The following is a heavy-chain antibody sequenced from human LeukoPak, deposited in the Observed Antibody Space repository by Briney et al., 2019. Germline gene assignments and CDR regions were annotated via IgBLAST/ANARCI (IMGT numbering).Heavy chain of an antibody. Sequence: PSETLSLTCTVSGGSISSGGYYWSWIRQHPGKGLEWIGYIYYSGSTYYNPSLKSRVTISVDTSKNQFSLKLSSVTAADTAVYYCARGRRYYDSSGYTPFDYWGQGTLVTVSS. J-gene: IGHJ4*02. D-gene: IGHD3-22*01. V-gene: IGHV4-31*03. CDR1: GGSISSGGYY. CDR3: ARGRRYYDSSGYTPFDY. CDR2: IYYSGST.